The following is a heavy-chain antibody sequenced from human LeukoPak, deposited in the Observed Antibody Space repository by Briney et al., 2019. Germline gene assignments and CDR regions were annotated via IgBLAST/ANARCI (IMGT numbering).Heavy chain of an antibody. CDR2: IYYSGST. D-gene: IGHD6-13*01. Sequence: PSETLSLTCTVSGGSISSYYWSWIRQPPGKGLEWIGYIYYSGSTSYNPSLKSRVTISVDTSKNQFSLKLSSVTAADTAVYYCARGPGIAAAYDYWGQGTLVTVSS. CDR3: ARGPGIAAAYDY. V-gene: IGHV4-59*01. CDR1: GGSISSYY. J-gene: IGHJ4*02.